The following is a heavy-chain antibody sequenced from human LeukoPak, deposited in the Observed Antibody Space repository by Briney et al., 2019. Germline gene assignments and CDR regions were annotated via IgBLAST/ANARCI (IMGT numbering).Heavy chain of an antibody. J-gene: IGHJ4*02. Sequence: GGSLRLSCAASGFTFSDYYMSWIRQAPGEGLEWVSAISGSGGSTYYADSVKGRFTISRDNSKNTLYLQMNSLRAEDTAVYYCAKAHHGDYFFYFDYWGQGTLVTVSS. D-gene: IGHD4-17*01. CDR2: ISGSGGST. CDR1: GFTFSDYY. CDR3: AKAHHGDYFFYFDY. V-gene: IGHV3-23*01.